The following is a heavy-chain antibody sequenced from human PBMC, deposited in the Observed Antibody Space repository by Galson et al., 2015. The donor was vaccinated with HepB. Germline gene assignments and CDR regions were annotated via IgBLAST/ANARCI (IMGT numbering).Heavy chain of an antibody. CDR1: GFTFTNSA. V-gene: IGHV1-58*02. J-gene: IGHJ3*02. CDR2: IVVGSGNT. D-gene: IGHD6-13*01. CDR3: AAVSARVYSSSWYPEGALDI. Sequence: SVKVSCKASGFTFTNSAMQWVRQARGQRLEWIGWIVVGSGNTNYAQKFQERVTITRDMSTSTAYMELSSLRSEDTAVYYCAAVSARVYSSSWYPEGALDIWGQGTMVTVSS.